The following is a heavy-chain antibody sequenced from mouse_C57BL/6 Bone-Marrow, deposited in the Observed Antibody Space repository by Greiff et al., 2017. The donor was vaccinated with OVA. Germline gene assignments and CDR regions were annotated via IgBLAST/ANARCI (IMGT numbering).Heavy chain of an antibody. Sequence: EVQLQQSGAELVRPGASVKLSCTASGFNIKDDYMHWVKQRPEQGLEWIGWIDPENGDTEYASQFQGKATITADTSSNTAYLQLSRLTSEDTAVYYCTSYGNFDYWGQGTTLTVSS. J-gene: IGHJ2*01. CDR2: IDPENGDT. CDR1: GFNIKDDY. V-gene: IGHV14-4*01. CDR3: TSYGNFDY. D-gene: IGHD2-1*01.